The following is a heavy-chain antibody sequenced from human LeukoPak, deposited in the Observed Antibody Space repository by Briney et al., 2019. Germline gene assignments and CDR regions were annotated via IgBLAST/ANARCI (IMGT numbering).Heavy chain of an antibody. CDR1: GCTFSNYA. Sequence: GGSLRLSCAASGCTFSNYAMNWVRQAPGKGLEWVSSISGSGGSTYYADSVKGRFTISRDNSKNTLYLQMNSLIAEDTAAYHFAKSLSSSGIIKAGLEYWGQGMLVTVSS. J-gene: IGHJ4*02. CDR3: AKSLSSSGIIKAGLEY. D-gene: IGHD1-14*01. V-gene: IGHV3-23*01. CDR2: ISGSGGST.